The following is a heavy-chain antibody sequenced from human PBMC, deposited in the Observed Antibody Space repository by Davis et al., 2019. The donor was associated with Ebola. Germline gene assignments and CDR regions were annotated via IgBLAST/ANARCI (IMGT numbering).Heavy chain of an antibody. Sequence: PGGSLRLSCAASGFTFSSYAMHWVRQAPGKGLEWVAVISYDGSNKYYADSVKGRFTISRDNAKNSLYLQMNSLRDEDTAVYYCARGYCSSTSCYIRPGYYYYYMDVWGKGTTVTVSS. CDR3: ARGYCSSTSCYIRPGYYYYYMDV. V-gene: IGHV3-30-3*01. CDR2: ISYDGSNK. J-gene: IGHJ6*03. CDR1: GFTFSSYA. D-gene: IGHD2-2*02.